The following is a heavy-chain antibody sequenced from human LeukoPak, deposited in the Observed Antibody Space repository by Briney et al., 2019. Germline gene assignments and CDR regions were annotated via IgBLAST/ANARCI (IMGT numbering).Heavy chain of an antibody. CDR1: GGSISSGGYY. CDR2: IYYSGST. D-gene: IGHD3-10*01. CDR3: ASASRGVQYYFDY. V-gene: IGHV4-61*08. J-gene: IGHJ4*02. Sequence: SETLFLTCTVSGGSISSGGYYWSWIRQHPGKGLEWIGYIYYSGSTNYNPSLKSRVTISVDTSKNQFSLKLSSVTAADTAVYYCASASRGVQYYFDYWGQGTLVTVSS.